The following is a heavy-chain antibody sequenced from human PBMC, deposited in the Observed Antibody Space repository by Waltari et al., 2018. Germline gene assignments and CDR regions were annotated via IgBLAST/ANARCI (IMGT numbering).Heavy chain of an antibody. D-gene: IGHD4-17*01. CDR2: IYYSGST. J-gene: IGHJ4*02. CDR1: GGSISSSSYY. V-gene: IGHV4-39*01. CDR3: AKHDYGDYNFAY. Sequence: QLQLQESGPGLVKPSETLSLTCTVSGGSISSSSYYWGWIRQPPGKGLEWIGRIYYSGSTYYNPSLKSRVTISVDTSKNQFSLKLSSVTAADTAVYYCAKHDYGDYNFAYWGQGTLVTVSS.